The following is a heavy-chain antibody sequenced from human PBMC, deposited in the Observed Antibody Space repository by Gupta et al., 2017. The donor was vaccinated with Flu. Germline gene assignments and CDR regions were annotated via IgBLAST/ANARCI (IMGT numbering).Heavy chain of an antibody. J-gene: IGHJ6*02. D-gene: IGHD2-2*01. CDR3: ARGNSSARSRYYHDGMDV. CDR1: GDAIDGSY. Sequence: QLQLQGSGTGMGKPSGTLSLTCTGSGDAIDGSYWSWLRQPAAQGLAWIGRIDISGSTNYNPSLKSRVTMSVDTSKNHFSLKLSSVTAADTAVYYCARGNSSARSRYYHDGMDVWGQGTTVTVSS. V-gene: IGHV4-4*07. CDR2: IDISGST.